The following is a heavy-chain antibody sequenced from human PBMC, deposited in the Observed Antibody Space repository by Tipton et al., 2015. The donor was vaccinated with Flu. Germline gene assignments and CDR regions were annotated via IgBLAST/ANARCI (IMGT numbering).Heavy chain of an antibody. CDR1: GGSVSSGSYY. CDR2: IYYNGST. Sequence: TLSLTCTVSGGSVSSGSYYWSWIRQPPGKGLEWIGYIYYNGSTNYNPSLKSRVTISVDTSKNQFSLKLSSVTAADTAVYYCARDRPARVSSGWYRAFDIWGQGTMVTVSS. D-gene: IGHD6-13*01. CDR3: ARDRPARVSSGWYRAFDI. J-gene: IGHJ3*02. V-gene: IGHV4-61*01.